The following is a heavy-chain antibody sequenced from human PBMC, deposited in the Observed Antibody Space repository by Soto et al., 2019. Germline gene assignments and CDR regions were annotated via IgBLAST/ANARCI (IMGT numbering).Heavy chain of an antibody. CDR1: GGSLSSGTDS. D-gene: IGHD2-15*01. J-gene: IGHJ4*02. CDR2: IYHSGSI. Sequence: LSLTCAVSGGSLSSGTDSWNWIRQPPGKGLEWIGYIYHSGSILYNPSLKSRVTISLDRSKNQFSLSLSSVTAADTAVYYCARASGYCSGGTCFPFDYWGRGTLVTVSS. CDR3: ARASGYCSGGTCFPFDY. V-gene: IGHV4-30-2*01.